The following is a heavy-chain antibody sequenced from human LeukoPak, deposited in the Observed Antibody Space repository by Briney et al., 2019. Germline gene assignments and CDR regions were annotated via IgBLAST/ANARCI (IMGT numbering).Heavy chain of an antibody. V-gene: IGHV3-23*01. Sequence: PGGSLRLSCAASGFTFSSYAMSWVRQAPGKGLEWVSAISGGGGSTYYADSVKGRFTISRDNSKNTLYLQMNSLRAEDTAVYYCARGGGVGATINYYYGMDVWGQGTTVTVSS. CDR2: ISGGGGST. D-gene: IGHD1-26*01. CDR3: ARGGGVGATINYYYGMDV. J-gene: IGHJ6*02. CDR1: GFTFSSYA.